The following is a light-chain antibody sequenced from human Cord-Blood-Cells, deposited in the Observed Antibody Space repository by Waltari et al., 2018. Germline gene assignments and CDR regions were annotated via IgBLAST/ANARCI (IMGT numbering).Light chain of an antibody. Sequence: DIQMTQYPSSLSASVGDRVTIPCRGSQRISSYLNWYQQKPGKAPKLLIYTACSLEGVVPFRFSGSGSVTHFTLTISSLQPEDWATYYCQQGYSTPWTFGQGTKVEIK. CDR2: TAC. CDR3: QQGYSTPWT. J-gene: IGKJ1*01. CDR1: QRISSY. V-gene: IGKV1-39*01.